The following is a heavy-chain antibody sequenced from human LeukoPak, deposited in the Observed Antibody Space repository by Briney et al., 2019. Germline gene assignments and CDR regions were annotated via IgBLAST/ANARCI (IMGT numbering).Heavy chain of an antibody. Sequence: GGSLRLSCAASGFTFSNSWMGWVRQAPGKGLEWVASINFDESAKHHVDSVKGRFTISRDNARNSMFLQMNSLRAEDTAVYFCTRVTTNGYFEYWGQGILVTVSS. CDR2: INFDESAK. CDR1: GFTFSNSW. V-gene: IGHV3-7*04. CDR3: TRVTTNGYFEY. J-gene: IGHJ4*02. D-gene: IGHD1-1*01.